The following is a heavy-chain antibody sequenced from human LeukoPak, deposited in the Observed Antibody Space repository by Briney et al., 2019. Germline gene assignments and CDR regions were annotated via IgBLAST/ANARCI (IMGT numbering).Heavy chain of an antibody. Sequence: GSLRLSCAASGFTFSSYAMSWVRQAPGKGLEWVSAISGSGGSTYYADSVKGRFTISRDNSKNTLYLQMNSLRAEDTAVYYCARIPPETGHFDYWGQGTLVTVSS. CDR1: GFTFSSYA. CDR3: ARIPPETGHFDY. V-gene: IGHV3-23*01. J-gene: IGHJ4*02. CDR2: ISGSGGST. D-gene: IGHD1-1*01.